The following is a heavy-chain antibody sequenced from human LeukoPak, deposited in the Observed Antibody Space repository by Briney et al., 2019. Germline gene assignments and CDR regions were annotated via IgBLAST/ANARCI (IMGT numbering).Heavy chain of an antibody. CDR2: IYYSGST. V-gene: IGHV4-59*08. D-gene: IGHD6-13*01. Sequence: SETLSLTCTVSGGSISSYYWSWIRQPPGKGLEWIGYIYYSGSTNYNPSLKSRVTISVDTSKNQFSLKLSSVTAADTAVYYCARGEIAAAGSPTAFDYWGQGTLVTVSS. CDR3: ARGEIAAAGSPTAFDY. J-gene: IGHJ4*02. CDR1: GGSISSYY.